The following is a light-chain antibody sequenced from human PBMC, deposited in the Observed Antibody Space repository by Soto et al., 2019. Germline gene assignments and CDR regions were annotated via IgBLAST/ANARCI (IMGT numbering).Light chain of an antibody. CDR3: QKYYSAPRT. CDR1: QGISNY. J-gene: IGKJ1*01. V-gene: IGKV1-27*01. CDR2: AAS. Sequence: DIQMTQSPSSLSASVGYRVTITCRASQGISNYLAWYQQKPGKVPKLLISAASTLQSGVPSRFSGSGSGTDFTLTINSLQPEDVATYYCQKYYSAPRTFGQGTKVEIK.